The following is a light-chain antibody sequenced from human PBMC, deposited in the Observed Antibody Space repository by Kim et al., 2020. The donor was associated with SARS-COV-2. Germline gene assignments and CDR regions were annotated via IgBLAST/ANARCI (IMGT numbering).Light chain of an antibody. CDR1: QNIKTW. Sequence: DIEMTQSPSTLSASIGDRVTITCRASQNIKTWLAWYQQKPGKAPRLLISGASSLESGVPSRFSGSGSGTESTLSISSLQPEDYGTYFCQQYDSHLYTFGQGTKLEIK. J-gene: IGKJ2*01. CDR2: GAS. V-gene: IGKV1-5*03. CDR3: QQYDSHLYT.